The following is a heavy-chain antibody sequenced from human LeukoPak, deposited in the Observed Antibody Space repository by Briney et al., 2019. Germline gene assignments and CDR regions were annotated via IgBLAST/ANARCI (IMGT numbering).Heavy chain of an antibody. Sequence: GGSLRLSCAASGFTVSSNYMSWVRQAPGKGLEWVSVIYSGGSTYYADSVKGRFTISRDNSKNTLYLQMNSLRAEDTAVYYCAREWELQGYGYWGQGALVTVSS. J-gene: IGHJ4*02. V-gene: IGHV3-53*01. CDR2: IYSGGST. CDR3: AREWELQGYGY. D-gene: IGHD1-26*01. CDR1: GFTVSSNY.